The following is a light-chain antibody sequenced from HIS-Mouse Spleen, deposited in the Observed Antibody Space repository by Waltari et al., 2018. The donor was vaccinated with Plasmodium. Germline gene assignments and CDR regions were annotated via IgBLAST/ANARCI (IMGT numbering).Light chain of an antibody. Sequence: DIQMTQSPSSLSASVGDRVTITCRASQGISNYLAWYQKKPGKVPKLLIYASSTLKSGVPSRFSGSGSGTDFTLTISSQQPEDVAAYYCQKYNSAPWTFGQGTKVEIK. J-gene: IGKJ1*01. V-gene: IGKV1-27*01. CDR3: QKYNSAPWT. CDR1: QGISNY. CDR2: ASS.